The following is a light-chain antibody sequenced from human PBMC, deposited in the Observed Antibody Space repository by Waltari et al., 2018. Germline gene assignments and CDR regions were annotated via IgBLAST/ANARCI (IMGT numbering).Light chain of an antibody. CDR2: KAS. V-gene: IGKV1-5*03. Sequence: DIQLTQSPAILSASVGDTVTIPCRTSQSISTWLAWSQQKPGKAPKLLISKASILESGVPSRFSGSGSGTEFTLTINSLQPDDFATFYCQHYNNYPPTFGGGTKVEIK. CDR1: QSISTW. CDR3: QHYNNYPPT. J-gene: IGKJ4*01.